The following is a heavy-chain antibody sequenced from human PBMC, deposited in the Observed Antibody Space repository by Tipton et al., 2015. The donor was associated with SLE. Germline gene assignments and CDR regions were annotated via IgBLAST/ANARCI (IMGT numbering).Heavy chain of an antibody. CDR1: GGTFPGYY. V-gene: IGHV4-34*01. CDR2: INHSGST. CDR3: ARGLYGDEPGY. Sequence: TLSLTCAVYGGTFPGYYCCWVPPPPRKGVGGVGEINHSGSTNHNPSLKSRVTLSVDTSQNQFSLKLTSLTAADTAVYYRARGLYGDEPGYWGQGTLVTVSS. D-gene: IGHD4-17*01. J-gene: IGHJ4*02.